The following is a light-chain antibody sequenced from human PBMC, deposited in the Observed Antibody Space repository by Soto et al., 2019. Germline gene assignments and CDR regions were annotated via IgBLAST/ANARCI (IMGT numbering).Light chain of an antibody. CDR2: DVI. Sequence: QSALTQPASVSGSPGQSITIPCTGTSSDIGAYNYVSWYQQHPGKAPKLMIYDVINRPSGVSNRFSGSKSGNTASLTISGLPAEDEADYYCSSYTPPDTPYVFGTGTKVTVL. V-gene: IGLV2-14*03. J-gene: IGLJ1*01. CDR3: SSYTPPDTPYV. CDR1: SSDIGAYNY.